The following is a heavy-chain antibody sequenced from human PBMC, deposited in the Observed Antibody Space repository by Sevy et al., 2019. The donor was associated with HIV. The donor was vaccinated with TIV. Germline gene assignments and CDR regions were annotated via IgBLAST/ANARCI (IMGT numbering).Heavy chain of an antibody. Sequence: GGSLRLSCAASGFTFSSYAMHWVRHAPGKGLEWVAVISYDGSNKYYADSVKGRFTISRDNSKNTLYLQMNSLRGEDTAVYYCARTYGDYGLDYWGQGTLVTVSS. D-gene: IGHD4-17*01. J-gene: IGHJ4*02. CDR3: ARTYGDYGLDY. CDR1: GFTFSSYA. CDR2: ISYDGSNK. V-gene: IGHV3-30-3*01.